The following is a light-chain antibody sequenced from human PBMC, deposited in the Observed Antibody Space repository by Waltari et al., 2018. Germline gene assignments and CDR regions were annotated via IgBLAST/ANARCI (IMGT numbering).Light chain of an antibody. V-gene: IGKV3-20*01. CDR1: QSVGSNY. J-gene: IGKJ1*01. Sequence: EVVLTQSPGTLSLSPGERATLSCRASQSVGSNYLAWYQQKSGQAPRLLIYGASSRATGIPDRFSGSGSGTDFTLTISRLEPEDFAVYYCQQHGGPPVTFGQGTKVEIK. CDR3: QQHGGPPVT. CDR2: GAS.